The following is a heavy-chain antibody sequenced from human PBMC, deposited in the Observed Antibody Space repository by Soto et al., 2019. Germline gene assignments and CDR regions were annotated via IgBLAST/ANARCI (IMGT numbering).Heavy chain of an antibody. J-gene: IGHJ5*02. D-gene: IGHD1-26*01. CDR2: ISTKSANT. Sequence: ASVKVSGKASGYSFTSYDITWVRQAPGQGLEWMGWISTKSANTSYADKFRGRVSLTTDTSTSTAYMELRSLRSDDTAVYYCARVPRYSGSPLDPWGQGTLVTVSS. CDR1: GYSFTSYD. V-gene: IGHV1-18*04. CDR3: ARVPRYSGSPLDP.